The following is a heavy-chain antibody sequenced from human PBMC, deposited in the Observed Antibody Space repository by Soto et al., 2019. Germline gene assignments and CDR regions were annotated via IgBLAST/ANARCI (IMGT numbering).Heavy chain of an antibody. J-gene: IGHJ5*01. V-gene: IGHV3-23*01. D-gene: IGHD3-10*01. CDR2: IEGSGTIT. CDR3: VKNSGWLNS. Sequence: GRSLTRSGAPFRFMFRTTDMTRVRPAPWTGLEWVTTIEGSGTITYYADSVRGRFTISRDNSKNTVYLQMDSLTADDTAVYYCVKNSGWLNSSGQGT. CDR1: RFMFRTTD.